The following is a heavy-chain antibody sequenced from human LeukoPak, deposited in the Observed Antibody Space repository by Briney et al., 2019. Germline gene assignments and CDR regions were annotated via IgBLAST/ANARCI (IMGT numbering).Heavy chain of an antibody. D-gene: IGHD2-15*01. CDR3: ARRTIKYCSGGSCPKYYFDY. V-gene: IGHV4-34*01. Sequence: GALRLSCAASGFTFSSYAMSWIRQPPGKGLEWIGEINHSGSTNYNPSLKSRVTISVDTSKNQFSLKLSSVTAADTAVYYCARRTIKYCSGGSCPKYYFDYWGQGTLVTVSS. CDR1: GFTFSSYA. CDR2: INHSGST. J-gene: IGHJ4*02.